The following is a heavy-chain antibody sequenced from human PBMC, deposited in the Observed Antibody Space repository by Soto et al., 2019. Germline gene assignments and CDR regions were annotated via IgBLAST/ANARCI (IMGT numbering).Heavy chain of an antibody. Sequence: SDTLSLTCSVYGASVSSDTYYWSWIRQTPGEGLKWIGFNYYEGSTNYNPSLKSRVTFSVDTSKNYFSLTLTSVTAADTAVYYCAWSRSGDDVGSRNYFDYWGQGSLFTSPQ. CDR2: NYYEGST. D-gene: IGHD5-12*01. CDR1: GASVSSDTYY. V-gene: IGHV4-61*03. J-gene: IGHJ4*02. CDR3: AWSRSGDDVGSRNYFDY.